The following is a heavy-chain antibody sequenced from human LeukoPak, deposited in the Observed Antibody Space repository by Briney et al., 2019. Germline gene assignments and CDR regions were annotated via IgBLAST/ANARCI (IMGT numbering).Heavy chain of an antibody. CDR2: IIPILGIA. CDR3: ARVSGNKNYYDSSGYGFNYFDY. CDR1: GGTFSSYA. J-gene: IGHJ4*02. D-gene: IGHD3-22*01. Sequence: SVKVSCKASGGTFSSYAISWVRQAAGQGLEWMGRIIPILGIANYAQKFQGRVTITADKSTSTAYMELSSLRSEDTVVYYCARVSGNKNYYDSSGYGFNYFDYWGQGTLVTVSS. V-gene: IGHV1-69*04.